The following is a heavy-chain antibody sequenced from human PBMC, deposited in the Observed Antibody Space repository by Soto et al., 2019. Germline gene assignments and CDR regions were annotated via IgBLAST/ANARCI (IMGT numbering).Heavy chain of an antibody. V-gene: IGHV3-48*03. CDR2: ISESGGTT. Sequence: GGSLRLSCVVSGFTFSSHEMNWVRQAPGKGPEWVSKISESGGTTSYADSVKGRFTISRDNARDSLYLHMDSLRAEDTAVYYCARDRSLIFTVPPYGMDVWGQGTTVTVSS. J-gene: IGHJ6*02. D-gene: IGHD3-3*01. CDR3: ARDRSLIFTVPPYGMDV. CDR1: GFTFSSHE.